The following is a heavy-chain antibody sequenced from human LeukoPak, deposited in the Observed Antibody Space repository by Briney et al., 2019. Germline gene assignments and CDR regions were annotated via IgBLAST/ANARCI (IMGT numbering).Heavy chain of an antibody. CDR1: GGSFSGYY. CDR2: INHSGST. V-gene: IGHV4-34*01. Sequence: SETLSLTCAVYGGSFSGYYWSWIRQPLGKGLEWIGEINHSGSTNYNPSLKSRVTISVDTSKNQFSLKLSSVTAADTAVYYCARVTGYMIEDYFDYWGQGTLVTVSS. CDR3: ARVTGYMIEDYFDY. J-gene: IGHJ4*02. D-gene: IGHD3-22*01.